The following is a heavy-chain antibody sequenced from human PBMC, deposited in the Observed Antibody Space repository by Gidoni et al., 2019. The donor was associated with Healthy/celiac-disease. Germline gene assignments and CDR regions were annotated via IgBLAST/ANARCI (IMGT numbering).Heavy chain of an antibody. V-gene: IGHV3-9*01. CDR3: AKAPGPGIAAAGLPPNY. CDR1: GFTFDDYA. CDR2: ISWNSGSI. Sequence: EVQLVESGGGLVQPGRSLRLSCAASGFTFDDYAMHWVRQAPGKGLEWVSGISWNSGSIGYADSVKGRFTISRDNAKNSLYLQMNSLRAEDTALYYCAKAPGPGIAAAGLPPNYWGQGTLVTVSS. D-gene: IGHD6-13*01. J-gene: IGHJ4*02.